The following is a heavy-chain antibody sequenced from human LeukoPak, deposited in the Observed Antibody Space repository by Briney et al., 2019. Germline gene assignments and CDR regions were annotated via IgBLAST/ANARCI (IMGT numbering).Heavy chain of an antibody. V-gene: IGHV4-34*01. CDR2: INPRGST. Sequence: SETLSLTCGVYGGSFSGYYWSWIRQPPGKGLEWIGEINPRGSTNYNPSLKSRVTLSADTSKNQFSLTLNSVTAADTAVYYCARRRLGYYFDYWGQGTLVTVPS. D-gene: IGHD5-24*01. J-gene: IGHJ4*02. CDR3: ARRRLGYYFDY. CDR1: GGSFSGYY.